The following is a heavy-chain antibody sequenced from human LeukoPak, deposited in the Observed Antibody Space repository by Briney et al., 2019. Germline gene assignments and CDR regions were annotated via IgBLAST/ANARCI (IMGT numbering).Heavy chain of an antibody. CDR2: IYSGGST. D-gene: IGHD3-10*01. CDR3: ARVGGSGSYYNVQVWHWFDP. Sequence: QPGGSLRLSCAASGFTVSSNYMSWVRQAPGKGLEWVSVIYSGGSTYYADSVKGRFTISRDNSKNTLYLQMNSLRAEDTAVYYCARVGGSGSYYNVQVWHWFDPWGQGTLVTVSS. CDR1: GFTVSSNY. V-gene: IGHV3-53*01. J-gene: IGHJ5*02.